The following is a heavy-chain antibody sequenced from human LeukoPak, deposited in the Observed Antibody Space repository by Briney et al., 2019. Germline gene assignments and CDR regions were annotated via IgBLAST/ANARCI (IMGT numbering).Heavy chain of an antibody. CDR3: AKSEAEQFHPYFDY. D-gene: IGHD1-26*01. V-gene: IGHV3-23*01. J-gene: IGHJ4*02. CDR1: GFTFSNYA. Sequence: GGSLRLSCAASGFTFSNYAMTWVRQAPGKGLEWVSTIGGSGGSAYYADSVKGRFTISRDNSNNTLYLQMYTLRAEDTAVYYCAKSEAEQFHPYFDYWGQGTLVTVSS. CDR2: IGGSGGSA.